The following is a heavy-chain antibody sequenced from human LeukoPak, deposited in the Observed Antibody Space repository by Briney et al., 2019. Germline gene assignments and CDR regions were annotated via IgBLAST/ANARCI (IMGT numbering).Heavy chain of an antibody. V-gene: IGHV4-61*05. CDR2: IYYSGST. Sequence: QLQLQESGPGLVKPSETLSLTCTVSGGSISSSSYYWGWIRQPPGKGLEWIGYIYYSGSTNYNPSLKSRVTISVDTSKNQFSLKLSSVTAADTAVYYCAKADTAMVYFDYWGQGTLVTVSS. D-gene: IGHD5-18*01. CDR3: AKADTAMVYFDY. J-gene: IGHJ4*02. CDR1: GGSISSSSYY.